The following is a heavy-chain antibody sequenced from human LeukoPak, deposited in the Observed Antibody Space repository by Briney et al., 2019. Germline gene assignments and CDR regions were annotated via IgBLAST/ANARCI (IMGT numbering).Heavy chain of an antibody. Sequence: SETLSLTCTVSGGSIRSSSYYWGWIRQPPGKGLEWIGEIYHSGSTNYNPSLKSRVTISVDKSKNQFSLKLSSVTAADTAVYYCARGIAAAGGFDYWGQGTLVTVSS. V-gene: IGHV4-39*07. CDR1: GGSIRSSSYY. J-gene: IGHJ4*02. D-gene: IGHD6-13*01. CDR3: ARGIAAAGGFDY. CDR2: IYHSGST.